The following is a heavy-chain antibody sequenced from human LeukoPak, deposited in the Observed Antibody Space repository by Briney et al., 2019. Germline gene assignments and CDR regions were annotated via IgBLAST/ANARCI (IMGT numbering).Heavy chain of an antibody. CDR3: AKATFTFSETLVLYYFDY. V-gene: IGHV3-9*01. CDR1: GFTFSSYA. D-gene: IGHD6-13*01. Sequence: GGSLRLSCAASGFTFSSYAMHWVRQAPGKGLEWVSGISWNSGSIGYADSVKGRFTISRDNAKNSLYLQMNSLRAEDTALYYCAKATFTFSETLVLYYFDYWGQGTLVTVSS. CDR2: ISWNSGSI. J-gene: IGHJ4*02.